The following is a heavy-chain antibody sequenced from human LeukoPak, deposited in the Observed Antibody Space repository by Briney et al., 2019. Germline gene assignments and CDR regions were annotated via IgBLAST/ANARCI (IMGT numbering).Heavy chain of an antibody. Sequence: ASVKVTSKTSGYIFTYYYIQWVRQAPGQGLEWMGIINPSGGSTTYAQKFQGRVTMTRDMSTGTVYMELSSLRSEDTAMYYCARASAPRSWFDPWGQGTLVTVSS. D-gene: IGHD6-13*01. J-gene: IGHJ5*02. CDR2: INPSGGST. CDR3: ARASAPRSWFDP. V-gene: IGHV1-46*01. CDR1: GYIFTYYY.